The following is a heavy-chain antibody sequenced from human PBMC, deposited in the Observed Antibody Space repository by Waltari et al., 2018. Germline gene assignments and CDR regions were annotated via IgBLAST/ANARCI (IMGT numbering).Heavy chain of an antibody. CDR2: INLDGSET. D-gene: IGHD3-16*01. V-gene: IGHV3-7*01. J-gene: IGHJ6*02. Sequence: QLVESGGGSVQPGGSLRLSCAASGFTVSTSWMSWIRQAPEKGLEWVAIINLDGSETYYVDSVKGRFTISRDNARNSLYLQMNSLGVEDTAMYYCTRDVWKSCDVWGQGTTVTVPS. CDR1: GFTVSTSW. CDR3: TRDVWKSCDV.